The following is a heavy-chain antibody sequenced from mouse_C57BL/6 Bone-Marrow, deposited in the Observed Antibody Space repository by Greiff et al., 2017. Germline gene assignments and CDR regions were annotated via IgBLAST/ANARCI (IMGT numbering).Heavy chain of an antibody. CDR1: GYTFTDYE. D-gene: IGHD1-2*01. CDR3: TGYYGTWFAY. Sequence: VQLQESGAELVRPGASVTLSCKASGYTFTDYEMNWVKQTPVHGLEWIGAIDPETGGTAYNQKFKGKAILTADKSSSTAYMELRSLTSEDSAVYYCTGYYGTWFAYWGQGTLVTVSA. V-gene: IGHV1-15*01. J-gene: IGHJ3*01. CDR2: IDPETGGT.